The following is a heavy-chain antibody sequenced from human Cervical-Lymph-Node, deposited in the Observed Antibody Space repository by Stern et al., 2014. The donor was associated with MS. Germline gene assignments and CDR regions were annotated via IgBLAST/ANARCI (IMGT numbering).Heavy chain of an antibody. CDR3: ARRGHGYMGIDH. J-gene: IGHJ4*02. D-gene: IGHD5-24*01. CDR2: IYPGDSET. V-gene: IGHV5-51*03. Sequence: MQLVQSGAEVKKPGESLRISCEVSGYRFTNNWIGWVRQMPGKGLEWMGIIYPGDSETRYSPSFQGQVTILVDKSNTTTYLHWSSLKASDTAIYYCARRGHGYMGIDHWGQGTLVTVSS. CDR1: GYRFTNNW.